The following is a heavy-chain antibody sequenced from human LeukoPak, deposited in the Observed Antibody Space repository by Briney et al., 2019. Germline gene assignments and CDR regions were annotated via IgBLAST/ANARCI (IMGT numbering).Heavy chain of an antibody. CDR3: AREGAWYVSGSYSGYFYGMDV. D-gene: IGHD3-10*01. Sequence: GGSLRLSCAASGFTFSSFGMNWVRQAPGKGLDWVSSISSSGGYIYYADSVKGRFTISRDDAKNSLYLQMNSLRAEDTAVYYCAREGAWYVSGSYSGYFYGMDVWGQGTTVTVSS. J-gene: IGHJ6*02. CDR2: ISSSGGYI. V-gene: IGHV3-21*01. CDR1: GFTFSSFG.